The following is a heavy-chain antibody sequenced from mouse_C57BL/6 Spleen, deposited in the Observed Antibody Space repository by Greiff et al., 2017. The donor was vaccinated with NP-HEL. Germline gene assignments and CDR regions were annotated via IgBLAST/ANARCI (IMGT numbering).Heavy chain of an antibody. CDR1: GYTFTSYW. Sequence: VQLQQPGAELVKPGASVKLSCKASGYTFTSYWMQWVKQRPGQGLEWIGEIDPSDSYTNYNQKFKGKATLTVDTSSSTAYMQLSSLTSEDSAVYYCARLEGNSYYFDYWGQGTTLTVSS. V-gene: IGHV1-50*01. CDR2: IDPSDSYT. D-gene: IGHD2-1*01. CDR3: ARLEGNSYYFDY. J-gene: IGHJ2*01.